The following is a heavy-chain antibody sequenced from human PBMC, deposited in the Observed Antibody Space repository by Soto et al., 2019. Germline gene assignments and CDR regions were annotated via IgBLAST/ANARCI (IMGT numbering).Heavy chain of an antibody. D-gene: IGHD5-18*01. Sequence: QVQLQQWGAGLLKPSETLSLTCAVYGGSFSGYYWSWIRQPPGKGLEWIGEINHSESTNYNPSLKSRVTISVDTSKNQFSLKLSSVTAADTAVYYCARLGYSYQIDYWGQGTLVTVSS. J-gene: IGHJ4*02. V-gene: IGHV4-34*01. CDR2: INHSEST. CDR1: GGSFSGYY. CDR3: ARLGYSYQIDY.